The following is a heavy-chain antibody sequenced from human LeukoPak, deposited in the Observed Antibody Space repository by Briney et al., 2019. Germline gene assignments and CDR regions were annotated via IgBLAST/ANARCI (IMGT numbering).Heavy chain of an antibody. Sequence: PSQTLSLTCTVSGGSISSGSYYWSWIRQPAGKGLEWIGRIYTSGSTNYNPSLKSRVTISVDTSKNQFSLKLSSVTAADTAVYYCARVNPRRGFGEFLRPRKGWFDSWGQGTLVTVSS. CDR3: ARVNPRRGFGEFLRPRKGWFDS. J-gene: IGHJ5*01. D-gene: IGHD3-10*01. CDR2: IYTSGST. V-gene: IGHV4-61*02. CDR1: GGSISSGSYY.